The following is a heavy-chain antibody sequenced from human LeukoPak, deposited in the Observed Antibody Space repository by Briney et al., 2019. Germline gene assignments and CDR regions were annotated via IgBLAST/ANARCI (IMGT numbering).Heavy chain of an antibody. D-gene: IGHD6-6*01. CDR1: GYSFTSYW. CDR2: IYPGDSDT. Sequence: GESLKISCKGSGYSFTSYWIGWVRQMPGKGLEWMGIIYPGDSDTRYSPSFQGQVTISADKSISTAYLQWSSLKASGSAMYYCARRFRGIAARPSTSSYYYYMDVWGQGTTVTVSS. V-gene: IGHV5-51*01. CDR3: ARRFRGIAARPSTSSYYYYMDV. J-gene: IGHJ6*03.